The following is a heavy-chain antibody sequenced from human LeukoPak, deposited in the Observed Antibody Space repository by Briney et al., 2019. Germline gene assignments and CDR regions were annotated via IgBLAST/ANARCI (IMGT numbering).Heavy chain of an antibody. D-gene: IGHD6-19*01. Sequence: SETLSLTCTVSGGSISGDYWSWIRQPPGKGLEWVAYIYYSGGTNYNPSLKSRVTISVDTSKNQFSLKLSSVTAADTAVYYCARDAGSGWPSLDYWGQGTLVTVSS. CDR1: GGSISGDY. V-gene: IGHV4-59*01. CDR3: ARDAGSGWPSLDY. CDR2: IYYSGGT. J-gene: IGHJ4*02.